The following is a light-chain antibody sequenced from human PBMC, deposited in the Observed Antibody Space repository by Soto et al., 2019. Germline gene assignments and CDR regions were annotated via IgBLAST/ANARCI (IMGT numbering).Light chain of an antibody. CDR2: SDT. CDR3: AAWDDSLNGGV. J-gene: IGLJ3*02. Sequence: QSVLTQPPSASGTPGQRVTIFCSGSSSNIGSNTVNWYQQLPGMAPKLLIFSDTQRPSGVPDRFSGSKSDASASLAISGLQAEDEADYYCAAWDDSLNGGVFGGGTKLTVL. CDR1: SSNIGSNT. V-gene: IGLV1-44*01.